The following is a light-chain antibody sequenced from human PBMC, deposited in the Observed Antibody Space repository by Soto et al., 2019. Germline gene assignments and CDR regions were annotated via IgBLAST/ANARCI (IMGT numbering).Light chain of an antibody. CDR1: QSVNSGY. V-gene: IGKV3-20*01. Sequence: EIVLTQSPGTLSLSPGERATLSCRASQSVNSGYLAWYQQKPGQAPRLLIYGTSTRAAGIPDRFCGSGSGTDFTLTISRLEPEDFAVYSCQQYLASPPWTFGQGTKVE. CDR3: QQYLASPPWT. CDR2: GTS. J-gene: IGKJ1*01.